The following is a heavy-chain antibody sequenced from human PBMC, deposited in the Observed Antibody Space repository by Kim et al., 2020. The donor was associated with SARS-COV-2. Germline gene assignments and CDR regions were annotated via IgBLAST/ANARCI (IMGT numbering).Heavy chain of an antibody. J-gene: IGHJ6*02. D-gene: IGHD6-13*01. CDR2: IIPILGIA. CDR3: ARDGSSNGMDV. Sequence: SVKVSCKASGGTFSSYAISWVRQAPGQGLEWMGRIIPILGIANYAQKFQGRVTITADKSTSTAYMELSSLRSEDTAVYYCARDGSSNGMDVWGQGTTVTVSS. V-gene: IGHV1-69*04. CDR1: GGTFSSYA.